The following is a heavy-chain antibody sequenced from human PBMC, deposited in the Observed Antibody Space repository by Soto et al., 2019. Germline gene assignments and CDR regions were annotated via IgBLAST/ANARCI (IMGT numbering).Heavy chain of an antibody. Sequence: PSETLSLTCAVYGGSISGYYWSWIRQPPGKGLEWIGEINHSGSTNYNPSLKSRVTISVDTSKNQFSLKLSSVTAADTAVYYCARGRNRYSSSWYIDYWRQGTLDTVSS. D-gene: IGHD6-13*01. CDR2: INHSGST. J-gene: IGHJ4*02. CDR3: ARGRNRYSSSWYIDY. CDR1: GGSISGYY. V-gene: IGHV4-34*01.